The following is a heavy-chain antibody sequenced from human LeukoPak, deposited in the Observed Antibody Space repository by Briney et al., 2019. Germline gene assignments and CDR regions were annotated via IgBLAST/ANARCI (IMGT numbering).Heavy chain of an antibody. CDR2: ISYSGNI. CDR1: GGSISSSTYY. CDR3: ARQRRLELPDY. J-gene: IGHJ4*02. V-gene: IGHV4-39*01. D-gene: IGHD3-16*01. Sequence: SETLSLTCTVSGGSISSSTYYWGWIRQPPGKGLEWIGSISYSGNIYYNPSLKSRVTISVDTSKNQFSLKLSSVTAADTAVYYCARQRRLELPDYWGQGTLVAVSS.